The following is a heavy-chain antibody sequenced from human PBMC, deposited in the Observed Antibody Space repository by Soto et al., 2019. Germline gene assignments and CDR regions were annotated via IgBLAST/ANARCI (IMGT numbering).Heavy chain of an antibody. CDR2: IDWDDDK. Sequence: ETGPKLRNHTQTLTLSCTFSGFSLSTSGMCVSWIRQPPVKALEWLALIDWDDDKYYSTSLKTRLTISKDTSKNQVVLTMTNMDPVDTATYYCARSRPAYSSSVRDYYYGMDVWGQGTTVTVSS. V-gene: IGHV2-70*01. CDR3: ARSRPAYSSSVRDYYYGMDV. D-gene: IGHD6-6*01. CDR1: GFSLSTSGMC. J-gene: IGHJ6*02.